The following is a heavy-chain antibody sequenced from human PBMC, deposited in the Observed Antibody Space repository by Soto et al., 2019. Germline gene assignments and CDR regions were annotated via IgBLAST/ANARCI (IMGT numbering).Heavy chain of an antibody. CDR1: GGSFSGYY. V-gene: IGHV4-34*01. CDR2: INHSGST. J-gene: IGHJ4*02. D-gene: IGHD3-9*01. CDR3: ARAGILRYFDWFNY. Sequence: SETLSLTFAVYGGSFSGYYWSWIRQPPGKGLEWIGEINHSGSTNYNPSLKSRVTISVDTSKNQFSLKLSFVTAADTAVYYCARAGILRYFDWFNYWGQGTLVT.